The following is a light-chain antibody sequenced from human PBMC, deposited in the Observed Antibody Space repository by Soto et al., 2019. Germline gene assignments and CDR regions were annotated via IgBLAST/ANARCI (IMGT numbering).Light chain of an antibody. V-gene: IGKV3D-15*01. Sequence: DMVMTQSPATLSLSPGERATLSCRASQSVYGNLAWYQQKPGQAPRLLVYAASTRATGIPARFSGGGSGTDYTLNISSLQSEDFAVYYCQQYNNWPLLSFGGGTKVDIK. CDR2: AAS. CDR1: QSVYGN. CDR3: QQYNNWPLLS. J-gene: IGKJ4*01.